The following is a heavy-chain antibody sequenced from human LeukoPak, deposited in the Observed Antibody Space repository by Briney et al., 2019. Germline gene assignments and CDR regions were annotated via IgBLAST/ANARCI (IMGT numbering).Heavy chain of an antibody. V-gene: IGHV1-8*01. J-gene: IGHJ4*02. CDR1: GYSFTSYE. CDR2: MNPSSGNT. Sequence: ASVKVSCKASGYSFTSYEINWVRQATGQGLEWMGWMNPSSGNTGYAQNFQGRVTMTRNTSISTAYMDLSSLTSADTAVHYCARRRYTDFDYWGQGTLVSVSS. D-gene: IGHD2-2*02. CDR3: ARRRYTDFDY.